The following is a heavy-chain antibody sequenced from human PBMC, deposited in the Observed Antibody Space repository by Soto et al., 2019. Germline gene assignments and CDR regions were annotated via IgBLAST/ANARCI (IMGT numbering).Heavy chain of an antibody. D-gene: IGHD3-3*01. CDR2: INPSGGST. Sequence: QVQLVQSGAEVKKPGASVKVSCKASGYTFTSYYMHWVRQAPGQGLEWMGIINPSGGSTSYARKVQGRVTMTRDTSTSTVYMELSILRSEDTAVYYCARGLRSSITIFGVVDLNWFYPWAQGTLVTVSS. CDR3: ARGLRSSITIFGVVDLNWFYP. J-gene: IGHJ5*02. CDR1: GYTFTSYY. V-gene: IGHV1-46*01.